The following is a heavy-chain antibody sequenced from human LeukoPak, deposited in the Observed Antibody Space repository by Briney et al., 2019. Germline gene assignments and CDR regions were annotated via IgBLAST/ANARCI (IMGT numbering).Heavy chain of an antibody. CDR1: GFTFSSYS. J-gene: IGHJ4*02. CDR2: ISSSSSYI. CDR3: ARDWSMSCSGGSCYSLEDKIFDY. D-gene: IGHD2-15*01. V-gene: IGHV3-21*01. Sequence: PGGSLRLSCAASGFTFSSYSMNWVRQAPGKGLEWVSSISSSSSYIYYADSVKGRFTISRDNAKNSLYLQMNSLRAEDTAVYYCARDWSMSCSGGSCYSLEDKIFDYWGQGTLVTVSS.